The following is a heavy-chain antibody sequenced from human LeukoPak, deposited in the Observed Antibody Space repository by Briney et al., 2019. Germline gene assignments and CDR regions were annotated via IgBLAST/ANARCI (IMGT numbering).Heavy chain of an antibody. CDR1: GGSISSGSYY. CDR2: IYTSGST. J-gene: IGHJ4*02. CDR3: ARQIGDYHNFDF. Sequence: PSETLCLTCTVSGGSISSGSYYWSWIRQPAGKGLEWIGRIYTSGSTNYNPSLKTRLTLSVDTSKNQVSLRMRYVTAADTAVYFCARQIGDYHNFDFWGQGTLVTVSP. D-gene: IGHD2-21*01. V-gene: IGHV4-61*02.